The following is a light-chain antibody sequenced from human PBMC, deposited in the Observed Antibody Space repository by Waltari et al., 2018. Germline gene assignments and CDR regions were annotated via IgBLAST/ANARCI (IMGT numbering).Light chain of an antibody. CDR2: DAS. V-gene: IGKV1-33*01. CDR1: QALSNY. J-gene: IGKJ4*01. CDR3: QQFHNL. Sequence: DIQMTQSPSSLSTSVGDRVTITCQASQALSNYLRWNQQKPGKAPRLLIYDASNLETGGPSRLRGSGSRTDFTVTISSLQPENLATYSCQQFHNLVGGGTKVQI.